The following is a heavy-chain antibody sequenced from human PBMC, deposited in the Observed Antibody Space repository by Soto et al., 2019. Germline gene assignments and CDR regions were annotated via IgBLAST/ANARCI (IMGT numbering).Heavy chain of an antibody. V-gene: IGHV4-59*01. CDR3: AAGEASSRNLAPYYLDF. Sequence: PSETLSLTCTVSGGSMRNYFWTWIRQPPGKELEWIGYIHYSGTTSFFPSYNPSLRSRVTISEDTSKNQFSLKLLSVTTSDTAVYFCAAGEASSRNLAPYYLDFWGQGTLVTVSS. D-gene: IGHD6-13*01. J-gene: IGHJ4*02. CDR2: IHYSGTT. CDR1: GGSMRNYF.